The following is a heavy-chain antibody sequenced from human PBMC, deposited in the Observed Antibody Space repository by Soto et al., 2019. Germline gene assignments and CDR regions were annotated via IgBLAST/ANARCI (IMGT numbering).Heavy chain of an antibody. Sequence: QVHLVESGGGAVQAGRSLRVSCATSGFIFSAYAMHWVRQAPGKGLEWVAFINFDGSSKFYGDSVKGRFTVSRDNSKNTLFLQLNSLRGEDTAVYYCARCKQKVIHCAMDVWGQGATVT. CDR1: GFIFSAYA. D-gene: IGHD2-21*01. J-gene: IGHJ6*02. V-gene: IGHV3-33*01. CDR2: INFDGSSK. CDR3: ARCKQKVIHCAMDV.